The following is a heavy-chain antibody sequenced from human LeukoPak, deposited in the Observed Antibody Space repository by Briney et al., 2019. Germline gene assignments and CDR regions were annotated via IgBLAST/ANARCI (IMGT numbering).Heavy chain of an antibody. CDR2: IYPRDSDA. D-gene: IGHD4-17*01. CDR1: GFSFTNHW. J-gene: IGHJ4*02. V-gene: IGHV5-51*01. CDR3: AGRGGGDYDDNLDH. Sequence: GESLKISCKTSGFSFTNHWIDWVRQMPGKGLEWMGTIYPRDSDARYSPTFQGQVTISVDKSISTAYLQWSSLKAPDPAIYYCAGRGGGDYDDNLDHWGQGTLLTVSS.